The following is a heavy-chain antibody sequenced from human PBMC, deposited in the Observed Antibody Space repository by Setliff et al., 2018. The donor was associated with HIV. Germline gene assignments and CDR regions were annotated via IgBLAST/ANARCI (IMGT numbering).Heavy chain of an antibody. CDR1: GYTFSNYD. J-gene: IGHJ6*03. Sequence: EASVKVSCKPSGYTFSNYDINWVRQAAGQGLEWMGWMNPDSRNTGYAQRFEGRVTLTWDTSISTAYLELNHLKFEDTAVYYCARARRDSYDRGRRSHYYIDVWGKGTTVTVSS. CDR2: MNPDSRNT. V-gene: IGHV1-8*02. CDR3: ARARRDSYDRGRRSHYYIDV. D-gene: IGHD3-22*01.